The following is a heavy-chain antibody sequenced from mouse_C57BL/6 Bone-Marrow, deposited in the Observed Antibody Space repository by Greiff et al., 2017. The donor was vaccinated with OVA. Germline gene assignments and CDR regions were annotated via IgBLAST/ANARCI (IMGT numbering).Heavy chain of an antibody. J-gene: IGHJ2*01. CDR1: GFTFSSYG. Sequence: EVQLVESGGDLVKPGGSLKLSCAASGFTFSSYGMSWVRQTPDKRLEWVATISSGGSYTYYPDSVKGRFTISRDNAKNTLYLQMSSLKSEDTAMYYCARHRAVTNFDYWGQGTTLTVSS. D-gene: IGHD2-1*01. V-gene: IGHV5-6*01. CDR3: ARHRAVTNFDY. CDR2: ISSGGSYT.